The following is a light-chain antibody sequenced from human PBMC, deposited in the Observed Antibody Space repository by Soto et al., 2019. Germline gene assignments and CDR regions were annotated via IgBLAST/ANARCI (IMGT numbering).Light chain of an antibody. Sequence: EIVLTQSPATLSVSPGERATLSCRASQGVSSNLAWHPQKPGQAPRLLIYGASTRATGIPARFSGSGSGTEFTLTISSLQSEDFAVYYCQQYNNWPPITFGQGTRLEIK. CDR3: QQYNNWPPIT. CDR1: QGVSSN. J-gene: IGKJ5*01. CDR2: GAS. V-gene: IGKV3-15*01.